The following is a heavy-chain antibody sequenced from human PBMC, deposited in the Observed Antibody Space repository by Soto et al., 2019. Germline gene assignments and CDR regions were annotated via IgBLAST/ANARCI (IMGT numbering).Heavy chain of an antibody. Sequence: SETLSLTCTVSSGSISSTIYSWDWIRQPPGKGLEWIGSIFYSGSSYYNPSLKSRVTISVDTSNNQFSLTLTSVTAADTAVYYCARSKAAADFRTDFGYWGRGTLVTVSS. D-gene: IGHD6-13*01. CDR3: ARSKAAADFRTDFGY. CDR2: IFYSGSS. CDR1: SGSISSTIYS. J-gene: IGHJ4*02. V-gene: IGHV4-39*01.